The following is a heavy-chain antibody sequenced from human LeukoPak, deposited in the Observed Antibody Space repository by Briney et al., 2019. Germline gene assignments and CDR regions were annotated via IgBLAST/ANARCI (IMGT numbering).Heavy chain of an antibody. J-gene: IGHJ3*02. CDR3: ASQGTPHDAFDI. CDR2: IIPIFGTA. CDR1: GCTFISYA. V-gene: IGHV1-69*06. Sequence: SSVKVSCQSCGCTFISYAIRWLGPAPARGREGMGVIIPIFGTANYAQKFQGRVTITADKSTSTAYMKLSSLRSEDTAVYYCASQGTPHDAFDIWGQGTMVTVSS. D-gene: IGHD1-1*01.